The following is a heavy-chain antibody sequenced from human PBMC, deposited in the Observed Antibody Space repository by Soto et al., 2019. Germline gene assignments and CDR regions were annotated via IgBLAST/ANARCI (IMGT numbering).Heavy chain of an antibody. V-gene: IGHV3-74*01. D-gene: IGHD2-21*02. CDR1: GFTFNYYW. CDR3: VRGDKGGFEL. J-gene: IGHJ3*01. CDR2: IHSDGSTT. Sequence: EVQLVESEGGLVQRGGSLRLSCAASGFTFNYYWMHWVRQAPGQGLVWVSHIHSDGSTTTYADSVKGRFTISRDNAKNTRHLQMNSLRAEDTALYYCVRGDKGGFELWGQGTTVTVSS.